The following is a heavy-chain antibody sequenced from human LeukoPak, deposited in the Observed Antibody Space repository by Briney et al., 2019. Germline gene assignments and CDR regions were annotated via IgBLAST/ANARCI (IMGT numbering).Heavy chain of an antibody. CDR3: ARRWIQLWYGY. Sequence: PSETLSHTCAVYGGSFSGYYWSWIRQPPGKGLEWIGEINHSGSTNYNPSLKSRVTISVDTSKNQFSLKLSSVTAADTAVYYCARRWIQLWYGYWGQGTLVTVSS. CDR2: INHSGST. V-gene: IGHV4-34*01. J-gene: IGHJ4*02. CDR1: GGSFSGYY. D-gene: IGHD5-18*01.